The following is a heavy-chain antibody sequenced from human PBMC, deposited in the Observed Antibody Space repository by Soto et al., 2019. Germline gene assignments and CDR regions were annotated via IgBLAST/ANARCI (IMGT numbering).Heavy chain of an antibody. V-gene: IGHV4-59*02. Sequence: SETLSLTCTVSGFSVSSTYWGCVRQSPGKGLEWIGYVYNSGSTIYSPSLRSRITISVDPSKNQFSLRLRSVTAADTAVYYCARIPYSSASFDYWGQGNLVTVSS. CDR3: ARIPYSSASFDY. CDR2: VYNSGST. J-gene: IGHJ4*02. CDR1: GFSVSSTY. D-gene: IGHD6-19*01.